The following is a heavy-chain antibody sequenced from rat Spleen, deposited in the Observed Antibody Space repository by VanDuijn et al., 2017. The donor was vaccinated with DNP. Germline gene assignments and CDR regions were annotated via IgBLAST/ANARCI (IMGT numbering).Heavy chain of an antibody. CDR3: TRAAGRAMDA. V-gene: IGHV3-3*01. Sequence: EVQLQESGPGLVKPSQSLSLTCSVTGYSITSSYRWSWIRKFPGNKLEWMGSINSAGTTKYNPSLKSRISITRDTSKNQLFLQVNSVTTEDTATYYCTRAAGRAMDAWGQGTSVTVSS. CDR1: GYSITSSYR. CDR2: INSAGTT. J-gene: IGHJ4*01.